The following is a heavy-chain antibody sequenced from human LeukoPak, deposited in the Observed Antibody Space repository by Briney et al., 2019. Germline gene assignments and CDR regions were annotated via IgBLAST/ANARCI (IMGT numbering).Heavy chain of an antibody. CDR3: ATAGKYRSDN. J-gene: IGHJ4*02. CDR1: GFIFSNYW. CDR2: MNTDGSTI. V-gene: IGHV3-74*01. Sequence: GGSLRLSCAASGFIFSNYWMHWVRQAPGEELVWVSRMNTDGSTINYADYVKGRFTISRDNAKNTLYLQMNSLTTRDTAVYYCATAGKYRSDNWGQGILVTVSS. D-gene: IGHD5-18*01.